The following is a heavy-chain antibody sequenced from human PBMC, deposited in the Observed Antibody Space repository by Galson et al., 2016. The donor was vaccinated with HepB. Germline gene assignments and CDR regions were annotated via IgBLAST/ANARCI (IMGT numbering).Heavy chain of an antibody. J-gene: IGHJ6*02. CDR3: AKRPYSYGWHYGMDV. D-gene: IGHD5-18*01. Sequence: SLRLSCAASGFSFSSYAMSWVRQAPGRGLELVSGITSGGTTYYADSVKGRFTISRDNSKNILYLQMKSLRDEDTAVYYCAKRPYSYGWHYGMDVWGQGTTVTVSS. CDR2: ITSGGTT. CDR1: GFSFSSYA. V-gene: IGHV3-23*01.